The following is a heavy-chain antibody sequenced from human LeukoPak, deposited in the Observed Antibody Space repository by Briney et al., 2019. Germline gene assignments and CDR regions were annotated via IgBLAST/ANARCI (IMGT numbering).Heavy chain of an antibody. Sequence: SETLSLTCAVYGGSFSGYYWSWIRQPPGKGLEWIGEINHSGSTNYNPSLKSRVTISADTSKNQFSLKLSSVTAADTAVYYCARAFTTLGRRVVSYYYYMDVWGKGTTVTVSS. CDR1: GGSFSGYY. V-gene: IGHV4-34*01. CDR3: ARAFTTLGRRVVSYYYYMDV. CDR2: INHSGST. D-gene: IGHD3-3*01. J-gene: IGHJ6*03.